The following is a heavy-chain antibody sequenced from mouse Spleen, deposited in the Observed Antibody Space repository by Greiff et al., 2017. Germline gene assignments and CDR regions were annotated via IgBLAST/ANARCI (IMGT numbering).Heavy chain of an antibody. CDR2: ISSGGSYT. V-gene: IGHV5-9-3*01. D-gene: IGHD3-1*01. J-gene: IGHJ4*01. CDR1: GFTFSSYA. Sequence: EVQLQESGGGLVKPGGSLKLSCAASGFTFSSYAMSWVRQTPEKRLEWVATISSGGSYTYYPDSVKGRFTISRDNAKNTLYLQMSSLRSEDTAMYYCARQLGLDYAMDYWGQGTSVTVSS. CDR3: ARQLGLDYAMDY.